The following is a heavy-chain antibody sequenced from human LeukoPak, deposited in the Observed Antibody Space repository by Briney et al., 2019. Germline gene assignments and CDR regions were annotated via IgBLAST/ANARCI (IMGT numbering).Heavy chain of an antibody. J-gene: IGHJ3*02. D-gene: IGHD2-2*01. CDR3: ARDYNYCSSDRCYDAFDI. CDR2: ISYDGSNK. V-gene: IGHV3-30-3*01. Sequence: PGGSLRLSCAASGFTFSSYAMHWVRQAPGKGLEWVAVISYDGSNKYYADSVKGRFTISRDNSKNTLYLEMNSLRAEDTAVYYCARDYNYCSSDRCYDAFDIWGQGTMVTVSS. CDR1: GFTFSSYA.